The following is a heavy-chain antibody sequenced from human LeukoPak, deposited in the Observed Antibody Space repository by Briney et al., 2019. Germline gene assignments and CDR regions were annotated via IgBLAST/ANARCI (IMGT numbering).Heavy chain of an antibody. CDR2: INPNSGGT. V-gene: IGHV1-2*02. J-gene: IGHJ5*02. Sequence: ASVKVSCKASGYTFTGYYMHWVRQAPGQGLEWMGWINPNSGGTNYAQKFQGRVTMTRDTSISTAYMELSRPRSDDTAVYYCARDLLPGSGSYHNWFDPWGQGTLVTVSS. CDR1: GYTFTGYY. CDR3: ARDLLPGSGSYHNWFDP. D-gene: IGHD3-10*01.